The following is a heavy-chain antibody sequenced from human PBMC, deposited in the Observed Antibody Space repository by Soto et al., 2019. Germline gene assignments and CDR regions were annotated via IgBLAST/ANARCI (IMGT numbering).Heavy chain of an antibody. V-gene: IGHV1-69*02. D-gene: IGHD3-22*01. CDR1: GGTFTTYT. CDR3: ASGFYYNSSGERVYFDY. CDR2: IIPILGVA. J-gene: IGHJ4*02. Sequence: QVQLVQSGAEVKKPGSSVKVSCKASGGTFTTYTISWVRQAPGQGLEWMGRIIPILGVANSAQKFQGRVTITADKSTSTGYMELSSLRSEDTAVYYCASGFYYNSSGERVYFDYWGQGTLVTVSS.